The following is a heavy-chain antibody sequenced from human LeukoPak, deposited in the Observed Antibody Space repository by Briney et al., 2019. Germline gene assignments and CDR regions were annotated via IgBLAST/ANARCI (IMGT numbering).Heavy chain of an antibody. V-gene: IGHV4-59*08. Sequence: SETLSLTCTVSGGSISNYWSWVRQTPGKGLEWIGYISYSGNTNYNPSLKGRVTISLDTSKNQFSLNLTSVTAADTAVYYCARLGGSHSPHGYWGQGTLVTVSS. CDR2: ISYSGNT. CDR1: GGSISNY. D-gene: IGHD1-26*01. CDR3: ARLGGSHSPHGY. J-gene: IGHJ4*02.